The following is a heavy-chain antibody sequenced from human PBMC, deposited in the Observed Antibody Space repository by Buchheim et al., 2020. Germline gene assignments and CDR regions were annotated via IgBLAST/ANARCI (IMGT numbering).Heavy chain of an antibody. CDR3: AKAFLDTAMVTYYYYGMDV. V-gene: IGHV3-30*18. CDR2: ISYDGSNK. Sequence: QVQLVESGGGVVQPGRSLRLSCAASGFTFSSYGMHWVRQAPGKGLEWVAVISYDGSNKYYADSVKGRFTISRDNSKNTLYLQMNSLRAEDTAVYYCAKAFLDTAMVTYYYYGMDVWGQGTT. CDR1: GFTFSSYG. J-gene: IGHJ6*02. D-gene: IGHD5-18*01.